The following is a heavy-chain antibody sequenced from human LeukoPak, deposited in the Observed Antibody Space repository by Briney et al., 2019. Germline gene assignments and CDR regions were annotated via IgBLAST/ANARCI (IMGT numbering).Heavy chain of an antibody. D-gene: IGHD6-13*01. CDR2: VKQDGSEK. Sequence: GGSLRLSCAASGFTFSRFWMSWVRQAPGKGLEWVANVKQDGSEKYYVDSVEGRFTITRDNAKNSLYLQMNSLRAEDTAVYYCARYGSIAAAGTFDYWGQGTLVTVSS. J-gene: IGHJ4*02. CDR1: GFTFSRFW. V-gene: IGHV3-7*04. CDR3: ARYGSIAAAGTFDY.